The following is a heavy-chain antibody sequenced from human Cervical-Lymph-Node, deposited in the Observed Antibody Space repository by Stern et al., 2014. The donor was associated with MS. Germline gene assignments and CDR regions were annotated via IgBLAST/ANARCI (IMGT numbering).Heavy chain of an antibody. CDR2: IIPNFRTP. J-gene: IGHJ4*02. D-gene: IGHD1/OR15-1a*01. Sequence: VQLVQSGAEVKKPGSSVKVSCKSSGGTFSSHAISWVRQAPGQGLEWMGGIIPNFRTPNYAQKFQGRVTITADESTSTAYMELSSLRSDDTAVYYCATPSRLRTTAGRIDYWGQGTLVTVSS. CDR3: ATPSRLRTTAGRIDY. V-gene: IGHV1-69*01. CDR1: GGTFSSHA.